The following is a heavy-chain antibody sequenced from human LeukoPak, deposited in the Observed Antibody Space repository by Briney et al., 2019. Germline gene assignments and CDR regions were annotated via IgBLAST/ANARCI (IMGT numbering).Heavy chain of an antibody. CDR1: GGTFSRYA. CDR2: IIPIFGTA. Sequence: SVKVSCKASGGTFSRYAISWVRQAPGQGLEWMGGIIPIFGTANYAQKFQGRVTITADESTSIAYMELSSLRSEDTAVYYCASGGIYDSSGYPYYFDYWGQGTLVTVSS. J-gene: IGHJ4*02. D-gene: IGHD3-22*01. CDR3: ASGGIYDSSGYPYYFDY. V-gene: IGHV1-69*13.